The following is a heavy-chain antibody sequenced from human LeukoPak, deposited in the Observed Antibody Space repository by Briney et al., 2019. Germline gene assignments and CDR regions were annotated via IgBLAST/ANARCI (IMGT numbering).Heavy chain of an antibody. CDR2: MNPNSGNT. Sequence: ASVKVSCKASGYTFTSYDINWVRQATGQGLEWMGWMNPNSGNTGYAQKFQGRVTMTRYTSISTAYMELSSLRSEDTAVYYCARGSVPPEAAAGTEFDYWGQGTLVTVSS. D-gene: IGHD6-13*01. J-gene: IGHJ4*02. V-gene: IGHV1-8*01. CDR1: GYTFTSYD. CDR3: ARGSVPPEAAAGTEFDY.